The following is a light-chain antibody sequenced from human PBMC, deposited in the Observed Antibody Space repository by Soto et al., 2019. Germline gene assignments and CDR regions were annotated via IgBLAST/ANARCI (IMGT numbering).Light chain of an antibody. CDR2: EDD. CDR1: SDSIASNY. V-gene: IGLV6-57*04. J-gene: IGLJ2*01. CDR3: QSYDSSNPVV. Sequence: NFMLTQPHSVSESPGKTVTISCTRSSDSIASNYVQWYQQRPGSAPTTLIYEDDQRPSGVPDRFSGSIDRSSNSASLTISGLKTEDEADYYCQSYDSSNPVVFGGGTQLTVL.